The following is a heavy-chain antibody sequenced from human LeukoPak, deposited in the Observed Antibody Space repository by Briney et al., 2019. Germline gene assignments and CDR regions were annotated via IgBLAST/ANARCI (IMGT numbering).Heavy chain of an antibody. CDR1: GFTFSSYW. CDR3: ARGVVAGIGMGYYYYGMDV. D-gene: IGHD2-21*02. Sequence: GSLRLSCAASGFTFSSYWMSWVRQAPGKGLEWVANIKQDGSEKYYVDSVKGRFTISRDNAKNSLYLQMNSLRAEDTAVYYCARGVVAGIGMGYYYYGMDVWGQGTTVTVSS. J-gene: IGHJ6*02. V-gene: IGHV3-7*03. CDR2: IKQDGSEK.